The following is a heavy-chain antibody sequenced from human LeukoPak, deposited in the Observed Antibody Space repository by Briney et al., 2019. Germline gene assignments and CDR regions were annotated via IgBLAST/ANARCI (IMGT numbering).Heavy chain of an antibody. CDR1: GFTFSHAW. CDR3: SSGGYSGYDFDN. J-gene: IGHJ5*02. D-gene: IGHD5-12*01. CDR2: IKSKSDGGTT. V-gene: IGHV3-15*01. Sequence: GGSLRLSCAASGFTFSHAWMSWVRQAPGKGLEWVGRIKSKSDGGTTDYAAPMKGRFTISRDDSKNTLYLQMNRLKTEDTGVYYCSSGGYSGYDFDNWGQGTLVTVSS.